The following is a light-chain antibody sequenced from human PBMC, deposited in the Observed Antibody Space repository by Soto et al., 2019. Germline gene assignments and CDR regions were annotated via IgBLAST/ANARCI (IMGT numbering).Light chain of an antibody. CDR3: QQYNNWWT. CDR2: GAS. V-gene: IGKV3-15*01. CDR1: QSVSSS. Sequence: MTQSPSPLPASVGDRVTITCRASQSVSSSLAWYQQKPGQAPRILIYGASTRATGIPARFSGSGSGTEFTLTISSLQSEDFAVYYCQQYNNWWTFGQGTKVDI. J-gene: IGKJ1*01.